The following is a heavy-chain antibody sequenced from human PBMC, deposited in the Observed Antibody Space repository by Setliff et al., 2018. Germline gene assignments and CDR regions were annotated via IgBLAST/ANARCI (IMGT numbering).Heavy chain of an antibody. CDR3: ATQPLQWELLGFDY. V-gene: IGHV1-24*01. J-gene: IGHJ4*02. CDR1: GYTLTELS. CDR2: FDPEDGET. Sequence: ASVKVSCKVSGYTLTELSMHWVRQAPGKGLEWMGGFDPEDGETIYAQKFQGRVTMTEDTSTDTAYMELSSLRSEDTAVYYCATQPLQWELLGFDYGGQGTLVTVSS. D-gene: IGHD1-26*01.